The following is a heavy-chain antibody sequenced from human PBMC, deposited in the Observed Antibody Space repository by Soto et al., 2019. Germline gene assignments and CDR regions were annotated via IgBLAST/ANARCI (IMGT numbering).Heavy chain of an antibody. V-gene: IGHV1-69*02. CDR1: GGTFSSYT. D-gene: IGHD3-10*01. CDR2: IIPILGIA. CDR3: ASEGDYGSGPHFDY. Sequence: QVQLVQSGAEVKKPGSSVKVSCKASGGTFSSYTISWVRQAPGQGLEWMGRIIPILGIANYAQKFQGRVTITADKSTSTAYMELSSLRSEDTAVYYCASEGDYGSGPHFDYWGQGTLVTVSS. J-gene: IGHJ4*02.